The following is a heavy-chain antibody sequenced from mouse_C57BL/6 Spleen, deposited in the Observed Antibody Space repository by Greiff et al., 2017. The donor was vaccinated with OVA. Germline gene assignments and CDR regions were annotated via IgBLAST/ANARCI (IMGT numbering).Heavy chain of an antibody. CDR3: ARVSGSSYFDY. CDR1: GYTFTSYW. CDR2: IHPNSGST. J-gene: IGHJ2*01. Sequence: QVQLQQPGAELVKPGASVKLSCKASGYTFTSYWMHWVKQRPGQGLEWIGMIHPNSGSTNYNEKFKSKATLTVDKSSSTAYMQLSSLTSEDSAVYYCARVSGSSYFDYWGQGTTLTVSS. V-gene: IGHV1-64*01. D-gene: IGHD1-1*01.